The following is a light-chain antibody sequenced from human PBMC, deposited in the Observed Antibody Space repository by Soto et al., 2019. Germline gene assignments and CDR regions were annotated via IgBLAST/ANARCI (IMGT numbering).Light chain of an antibody. CDR2: EVT. CDR1: SSDVGGYNY. V-gene: IGLV2-14*01. Sequence: QSVLTQPASVSGSPGQSITISCTGTSSDVGGYNYVSWYQQHPGKAPKLMIYEVTNRPSGVSNRFSGSKSGNTASLTISGLQAEDEADYYCSSYTRSNSFVVFGGGTKLTVL. J-gene: IGLJ2*01. CDR3: SSYTRSNSFVV.